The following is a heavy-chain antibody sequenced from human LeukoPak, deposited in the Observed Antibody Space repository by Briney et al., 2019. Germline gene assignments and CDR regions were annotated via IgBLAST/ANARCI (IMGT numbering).Heavy chain of an antibody. CDR1: GVTFSSYG. Sequence: PGGSLRLSCAASGVTFSSYGMHWVRQAPGKGLEWVAVIWYDGSNKYYADSVKGRFTISRDNSKNTLYLQMNSLRAEDTAVYYCARDQGYSSSWYFPTDYYYGMDVWGQGTTVTVSS. D-gene: IGHD6-13*01. CDR2: IWYDGSNK. V-gene: IGHV3-33*01. CDR3: ARDQGYSSSWYFPTDYYYGMDV. J-gene: IGHJ6*02.